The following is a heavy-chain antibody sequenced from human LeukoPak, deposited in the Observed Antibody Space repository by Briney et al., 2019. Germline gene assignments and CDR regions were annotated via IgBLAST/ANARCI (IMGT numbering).Heavy chain of an antibody. CDR3: ARTPPSSGWYGDYYYYYYMDV. CDR1: GGTVSRYP. Sequence: SVKVSCKASGGTVSRYPISWVRQAPGQGLEWMGGIIPIFGTANYAQKFQGRVTITADESTSTAYMELSSLRSEDTAVYYCARTPPSSGWYGDYYYYYYMDVWGKGTTVTISS. CDR2: IIPIFGTA. J-gene: IGHJ6*03. D-gene: IGHD6-19*01. V-gene: IGHV1-69*13.